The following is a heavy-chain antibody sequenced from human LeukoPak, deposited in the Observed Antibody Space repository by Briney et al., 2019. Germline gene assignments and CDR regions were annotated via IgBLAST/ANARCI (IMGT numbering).Heavy chain of an antibody. CDR2: IYHSGST. V-gene: IGHV4-30-2*01. CDR1: GGSISSGGYS. Sequence: PSETLSLTCAVSGGSISSGGYSWSWIRQPPGKGLEWIGYIYHSGSTYYNPSLKSRVTISVDRSKNQFSLKLSSVTAADTAVYYCARTCGSPGPSDYWGQGTLVTVSS. D-gene: IGHD1-1*01. CDR3: ARTCGSPGPSDY. J-gene: IGHJ4*02.